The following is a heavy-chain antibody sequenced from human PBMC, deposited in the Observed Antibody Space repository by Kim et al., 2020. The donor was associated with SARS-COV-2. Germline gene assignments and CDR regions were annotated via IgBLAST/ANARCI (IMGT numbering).Heavy chain of an antibody. V-gene: IGHV3-33*01. Sequence: GGSLRLSCAASGFTFSSYGMHWVRQAPGKGLEWVAVIWYDGSNKYYADSVKGRFTISRDNSKNTLYLQMNSLRAEDTAVYYCATHYYDSSGLSGGFEPGAFDIWGQGTMVTVSS. CDR2: IWYDGSNK. D-gene: IGHD3-22*01. J-gene: IGHJ3*02. CDR1: GFTFSSYG. CDR3: ATHYYDSSGLSGGFEPGAFDI.